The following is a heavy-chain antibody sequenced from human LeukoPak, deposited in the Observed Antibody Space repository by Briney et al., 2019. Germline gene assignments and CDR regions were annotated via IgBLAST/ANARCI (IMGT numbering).Heavy chain of an antibody. CDR3: AKDLTQGGIAVMGHDY. Sequence: GGSLRLSCAASGFTFSNAWMSWVRQAPGKGLEWASAISGSGGSTYYADSVKGRFTISRDNSKNTLYLQMNSLRAEDTAVYYCAKDLTQGGIAVMGHDYWGQGTLVTVSS. D-gene: IGHD6-19*01. V-gene: IGHV3-23*01. CDR1: GFTFSNAW. CDR2: ISGSGGST. J-gene: IGHJ4*02.